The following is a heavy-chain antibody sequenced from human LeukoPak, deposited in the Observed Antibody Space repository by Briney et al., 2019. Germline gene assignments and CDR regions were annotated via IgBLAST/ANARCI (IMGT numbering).Heavy chain of an antibody. Sequence: PSETLSLTCTVSGGSISSYYWSWIRQPPGKGLEWIGYIYYSGSTNYNPSLKSRDTISVDTSKNQFSLKLSSVTAADTAVYYCARRVAMTTVTSWFDPWGQGTLVTVSS. CDR1: GGSISSYY. CDR3: ARRVAMTTVTSWFDP. D-gene: IGHD4-17*01. J-gene: IGHJ5*02. CDR2: IYYSGST. V-gene: IGHV4-59*01.